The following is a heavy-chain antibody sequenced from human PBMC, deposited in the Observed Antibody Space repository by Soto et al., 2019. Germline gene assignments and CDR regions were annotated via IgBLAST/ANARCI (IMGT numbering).Heavy chain of an antibody. D-gene: IGHD3-3*01. Sequence: GGSLRLSCAASGFTFSGSAMHWVRQASGKGLEWVGRIRSKANSYATAYAASVKGRFTISRDDSKNTAYLQMNSLKTEDTAVYYCTRDRNLGLRFLVPDPLFDYWGQGTLVTVSS. CDR1: GFTFSGSA. CDR2: IRSKANSYAT. V-gene: IGHV3-73*01. J-gene: IGHJ4*02. CDR3: TRDRNLGLRFLVPDPLFDY.